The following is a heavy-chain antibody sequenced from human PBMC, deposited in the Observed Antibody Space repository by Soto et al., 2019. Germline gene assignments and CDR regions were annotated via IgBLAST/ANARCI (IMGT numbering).Heavy chain of an antibody. CDR1: GFTFSSYW. Sequence: EVQLVESGGGLVQPGGSLRLSCAASGFTFSSYWMSWVRQAPGKGLEWVANIKQDGSEKYYVDSVKGRFTISRDNAKNSLYLQMNSLRAEDTAVYYYARVRTPFKYYFDYWGQGTLVTVSS. CDR3: ARVRTPFKYYFDY. J-gene: IGHJ4*02. CDR2: IKQDGSEK. V-gene: IGHV3-7*01.